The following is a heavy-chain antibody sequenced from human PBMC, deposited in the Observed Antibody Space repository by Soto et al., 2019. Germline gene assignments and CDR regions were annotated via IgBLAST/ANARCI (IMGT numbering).Heavy chain of an antibody. V-gene: IGHV1-8*01. Sequence: QVQLVQSGAEVKKPGASVKVSCKASGYTFTSYDINWVRQATGQGLEWMGWMNPNSGNTGYAQKFQGRVTMTRNTSIRTAYMELSSLTSTYTAVFYCAPYITWQRVDYWRPGTLVTVSS. D-gene: IGHD3-10*01. CDR3: APYITWQRVDY. CDR1: GYTFTSYD. J-gene: IGHJ4*02. CDR2: MNPNSGNT.